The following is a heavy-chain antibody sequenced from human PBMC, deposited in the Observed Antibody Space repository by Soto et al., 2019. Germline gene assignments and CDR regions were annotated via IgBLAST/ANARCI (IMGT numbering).Heavy chain of an antibody. CDR2: MYFAGSF. CDR1: GASVNTGY. V-gene: IGHV4-59*02. D-gene: IGHD3-22*01. J-gene: IGHJ5*02. CDR3: ARSYYDSTGFAVDP. Sequence: QMQLQESGPGLVKPSETLSLTCTVSGASVNTGYWSWIRQPPGKGLEWIGFMYFAGSFNYNPSLWSRVTIAVETSKNQFSMTLTSVTAAATAVYYCARSYYDSTGFAVDPWGQGILVTVSS.